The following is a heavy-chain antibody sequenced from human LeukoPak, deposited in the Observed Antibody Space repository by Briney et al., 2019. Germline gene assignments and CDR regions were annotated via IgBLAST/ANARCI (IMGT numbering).Heavy chain of an antibody. CDR3: AKSNGYGLIDI. J-gene: IGHJ3*02. V-gene: IGHV4-34*01. Sequence: PSETLSLTCAVYGGSFSGYYWSWIRQPPGKGLEWIGEINHSGSTNYNPSLKSRVAISVDTSKNQFSLKLSSVTAADTAVYYCAKSNGYGLIDIWGQGTMVTVSS. CDR1: GGSFSGYY. CDR2: INHSGST. D-gene: IGHD3-10*01.